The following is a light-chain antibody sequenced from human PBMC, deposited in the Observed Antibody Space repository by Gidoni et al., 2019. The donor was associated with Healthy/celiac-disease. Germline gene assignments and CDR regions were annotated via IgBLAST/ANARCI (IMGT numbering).Light chain of an antibody. V-gene: IGKV1-39*01. CDR1: QSISSY. Sequence: DIQMTESPSSLSESVGERVTITCRASQSISSYLNWYQQTPGKAPMLLFYASSSLPSGVPSRFSGSGSGTDFTLTISSLQPEDFVTYYCQQSYSWWTFGQGTKVEIK. CDR3: QQSYSWWT. J-gene: IGKJ1*01. CDR2: ASS.